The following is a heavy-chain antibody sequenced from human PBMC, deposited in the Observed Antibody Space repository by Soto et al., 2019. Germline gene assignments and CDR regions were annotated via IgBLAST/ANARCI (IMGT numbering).Heavy chain of an antibody. D-gene: IGHD1-26*01. J-gene: IGHJ6*02. V-gene: IGHV5-10-1*01. CDR2: IDPRDSYT. CDR3: ARHFSGTTVHYYYGMDV. CDR1: GYSFTSYW. Sequence: GESLKISCKGSGYSFTSYWISWVRKMNGKGLEWMGRIDPRDSYTNYSPSFQGHVTISADKSISTAYLQWSSLKASDTAMYYCARHFSGTTVHYYYGMDVWGQGTTVTVSS.